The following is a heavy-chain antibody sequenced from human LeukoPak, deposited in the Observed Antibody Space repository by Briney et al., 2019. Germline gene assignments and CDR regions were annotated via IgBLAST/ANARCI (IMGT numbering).Heavy chain of an antibody. CDR3: ARESYYYYVDV. CDR1: GGSISSYY. J-gene: IGHJ6*03. V-gene: IGHV4-59*01. CDR2: IYYSGST. Sequence: MLSETLSLTCTVSGGSISSYYWSWIRQPPGKGLEWIGYIYYSGSTNYNPSLKSRVTISVDTSKNQFSLKLSSVTAADTAVYYCARESYYYYVDVWGKGTTVTVSS.